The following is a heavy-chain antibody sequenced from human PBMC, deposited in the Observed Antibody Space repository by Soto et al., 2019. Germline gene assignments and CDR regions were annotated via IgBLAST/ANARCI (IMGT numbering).Heavy chain of an antibody. Sequence: ASVKVSCKVSGYTLTELSMHWVRQAPGKGLEWMGWFDPDSGGTNYTQKFQGWVTMTRDTSISTAYMELSRLRSDDTAVYYCARARLAYDYGDGMDVWGQGTTVTVSS. D-gene: IGHD4-17*01. V-gene: IGHV1-2*04. CDR2: FDPDSGGT. CDR3: ARARLAYDYGDGMDV. J-gene: IGHJ6*02. CDR1: GYTLTELS.